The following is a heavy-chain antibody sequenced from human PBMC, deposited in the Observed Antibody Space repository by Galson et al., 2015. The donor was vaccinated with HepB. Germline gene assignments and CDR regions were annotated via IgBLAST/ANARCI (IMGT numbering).Heavy chain of an antibody. D-gene: IGHD1-26*01. CDR2: INTNTGNP. CDR1: GYTFTSYA. Sequence: SVKVSCKASGYTFTSYAMNWVRQAPGQGLEWMGWINTNTGNPTYAQGFTGRFVFSLDTSVSTAYLQTSSLKAEDTAVYYCARYLQWELLTFDYWGQGTLVTVSS. V-gene: IGHV7-4-1*02. J-gene: IGHJ4*02. CDR3: ARYLQWELLTFDY.